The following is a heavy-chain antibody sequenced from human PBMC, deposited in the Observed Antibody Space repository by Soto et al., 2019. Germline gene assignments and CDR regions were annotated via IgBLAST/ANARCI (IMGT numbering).Heavy chain of an antibody. CDR1: GFTFSSYA. D-gene: IGHD1-26*01. V-gene: IGHV3-23*01. CDR3: ARVSLGASTITDYYYYGMDV. Sequence: HPGGSLRLSCAASGFTFSSYAMSWVRQAPAKGLEWVSGLDSTGGSTYYADSVKGRFTISRDNSKNTLYLQMSSLRAEDTAAYYCARVSLGASTITDYYYYGMDVWGHGTTVTVSS. J-gene: IGHJ6*02. CDR2: LDSTGGST.